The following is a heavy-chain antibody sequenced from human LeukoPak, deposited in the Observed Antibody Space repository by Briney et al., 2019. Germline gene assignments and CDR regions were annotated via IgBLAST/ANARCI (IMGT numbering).Heavy chain of an antibody. CDR3: AKGAPYYDILTGYYRGREYFDY. CDR1: GFTFDDYA. CDR2: ISWDGGST. V-gene: IGHV3-43D*03. J-gene: IGHJ4*02. D-gene: IGHD3-9*01. Sequence: PGGSLRLSCAASGFTFDDYAMHWVRQAPGKGLEWVSLISWDGGSTYYADSVKGRFTISRDNSKNSLYLQMNSLRAEDTALYYCAKGAPYYDILTGYYRGREYFDYWGQGTLVTVSS.